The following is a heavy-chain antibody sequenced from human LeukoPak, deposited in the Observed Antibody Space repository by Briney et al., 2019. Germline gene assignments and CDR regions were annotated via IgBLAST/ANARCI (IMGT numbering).Heavy chain of an antibody. CDR3: ARDRRDYGSGSYLSFDC. D-gene: IGHD3-10*01. CDR1: GYTFTSYS. J-gene: IGHJ5*01. CDR2: ISVYSGNT. V-gene: IGHV1-18*01. Sequence: RPSVKVSFKASGYTFTSYSISWVRQAPGQGLERMGWISVYSGNTNYAQKLQGRGTMTTDTSTSTAYMELKSRRSSATAGYNCARDRRDYGSGSYLSFDCWGEGGLVGVCS.